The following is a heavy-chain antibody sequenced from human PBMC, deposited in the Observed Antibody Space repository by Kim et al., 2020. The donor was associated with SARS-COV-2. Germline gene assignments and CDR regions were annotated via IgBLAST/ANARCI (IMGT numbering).Heavy chain of an antibody. Sequence: GGSLRLSCEASRFTFHSYSMNWVRQAPGKGLEWVSSIDSTGTYINYADSVKGRFTISRANAKNSLYLQMNSLRAEDTAVYYCTKDRPSADGSFDYWGQGTLVTVSS. J-gene: IGHJ4*02. D-gene: IGHD3-10*01. CDR2: IDSTGTYI. CDR1: RFTFHSYS. V-gene: IGHV3-21*01. CDR3: TKDRPSADGSFDY.